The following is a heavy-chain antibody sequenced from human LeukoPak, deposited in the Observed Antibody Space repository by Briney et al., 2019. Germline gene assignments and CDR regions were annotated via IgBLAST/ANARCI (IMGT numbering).Heavy chain of an antibody. J-gene: IGHJ6*02. CDR1: GYTFTSYD. CDR2: MNPNSGNT. D-gene: IGHD3-3*01. Sequence: GASVKVSFEASGYTFTSYDINWVRQATGQGLEWMGWMNPNSGNTGYAQKFQGRVTMTRNTSISTAYMELSSLRSEDTAVYYCARGRSYYDLWSGYPDTDVWGQGTTVTVSS. CDR3: ARGRSYYDLWSGYPDTDV. V-gene: IGHV1-8*01.